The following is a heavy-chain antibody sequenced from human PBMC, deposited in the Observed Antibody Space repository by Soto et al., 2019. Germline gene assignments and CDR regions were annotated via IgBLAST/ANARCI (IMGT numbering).Heavy chain of an antibody. CDR1: GYTFTSYG. CDR2: ISPYNGNT. V-gene: IGHV1-18*01. Sequence: QVQLVQSGSEVKKPGASVRVSCKTSGYTFTSYGITWVRQAPGQGLEWMGWISPYNGNTNYVKKLQGRLTMTTDTSTTIAYMELRSMTSDDTAVYYCARDPRSGRISAEGAHYYDYMDVWGKGTTVTVAS. CDR3: ARDPRSGRISAEGAHYYDYMDV. D-gene: IGHD3-3*01. J-gene: IGHJ6*03.